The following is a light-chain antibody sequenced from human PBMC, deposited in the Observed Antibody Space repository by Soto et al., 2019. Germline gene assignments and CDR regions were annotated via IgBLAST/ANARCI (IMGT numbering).Light chain of an antibody. J-gene: IGKJ4*01. CDR2: DAS. CDR3: QQYNSYKLT. Sequence: DIQLTQSPSTLSASVGDRVTITCRASQSINSWLAWYQQKPGKAPKLLIYDASNLESGVPSRFSGSGSGTEFTLTISSLQPDDFATYYCQQYNSYKLTFGGGTKV. V-gene: IGKV1-5*01. CDR1: QSINSW.